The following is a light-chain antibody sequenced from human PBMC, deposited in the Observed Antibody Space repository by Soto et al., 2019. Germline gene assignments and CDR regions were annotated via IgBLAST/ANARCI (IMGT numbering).Light chain of an antibody. J-gene: IGKJ5*01. V-gene: IGKV1-13*02. CDR3: KHFNINPTP. CDR1: QDVRGA. Sequence: AIQLTQSPSSLSASVGDRVTITCRASQDVRGALAWYQQKPGKAPKILIYDVSVLESGVPTRFSGSVSEKYSPHTITTLQLVVFTTYYCKHFNINPTPFGKGTRREIK. CDR2: DVS.